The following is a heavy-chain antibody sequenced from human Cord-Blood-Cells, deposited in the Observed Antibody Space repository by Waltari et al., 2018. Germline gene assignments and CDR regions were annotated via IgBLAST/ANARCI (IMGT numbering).Heavy chain of an antibody. CDR2: MNPNSGNT. J-gene: IGHJ5*02. CDR1: GYTFTSYD. D-gene: IGHD2-2*02. Sequence: VQLVQSGAEVKKPGASVKVSCKASGYTFTSYDINWLRQATGQGLKWLGWMNPNSGNTGYAQEFQGRVTITRNTSISTAYMELSSLRSEDTAVYYCARGGGGDIVVVPAAIFWFDPWGQGTLVTVSS. V-gene: IGHV1-8*03. CDR3: ARGGGGDIVVVPAAIFWFDP.